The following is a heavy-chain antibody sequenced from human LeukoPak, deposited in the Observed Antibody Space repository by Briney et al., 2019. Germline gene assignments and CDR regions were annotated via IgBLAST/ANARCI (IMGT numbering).Heavy chain of an antibody. CDR1: GYTLTELS. Sequence: ASVKVSCTVSGYTLTELSMHWVRQAPGKGLEWMGGFDPEDGETIYAQKFQGRVTMTEDTSTDTAYMELSSLRSEDTAVYYCATVPLYDSSGYPDYWGQGTLVTVSS. CDR2: FDPEDGET. V-gene: IGHV1-24*01. CDR3: ATVPLYDSSGYPDY. D-gene: IGHD3-22*01. J-gene: IGHJ4*02.